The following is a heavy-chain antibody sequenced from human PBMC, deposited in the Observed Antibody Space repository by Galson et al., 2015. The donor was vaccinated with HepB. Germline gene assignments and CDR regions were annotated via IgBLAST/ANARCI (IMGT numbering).Heavy chain of an antibody. V-gene: IGHV1-3*01. CDR3: ARLITMVRGVEPTYFDY. J-gene: IGHJ4*02. Sequence: SVKVSCKASGYTFTSYAMHWVRQAPGQRLEWMGWINAGNGNTKYSQKFQGRVTISRDTSASTAYMELSSLRSEDTAVYYCARLITMVRGVEPTYFDYWGQGTLVTVSS. CDR2: INAGNGNT. D-gene: IGHD3-10*01. CDR1: GYTFTSYA.